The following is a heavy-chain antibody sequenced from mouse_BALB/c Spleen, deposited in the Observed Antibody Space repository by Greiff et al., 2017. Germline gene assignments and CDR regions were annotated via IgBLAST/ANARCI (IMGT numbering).Heavy chain of an antibody. J-gene: IGHJ3*01. Sequence: EVQLVESGPGLVKPSQSLSLTCSVTGYSITSGYYWNWIRQFPGNKLEWMGYIIYDGSNNYNPSLKNRISITRDTSKNQFFLKLNSVTTEDTATYYCARGKGYDWFAYWGQGTLVTVSA. CDR2: IIYDGSN. D-gene: IGHD2-14*01. CDR1: GYSITSGYY. CDR3: ARGKGYDWFAY. V-gene: IGHV3-6*02.